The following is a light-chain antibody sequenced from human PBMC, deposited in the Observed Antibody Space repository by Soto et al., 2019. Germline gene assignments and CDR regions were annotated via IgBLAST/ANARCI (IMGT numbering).Light chain of an antibody. J-gene: IGLJ1*01. V-gene: IGLV2-14*02. CDR1: SSDVGSYNL. CDR2: DVS. Sequence: QSVLTQPASVSGSPGQSITISCTGTSSDVGSYNLVSWYQQHPGKAPKLMIYDVSNRPSGVSNRFSGSKSANTASLTISGLQAEDEADYYCSSFRSSSTSYVFGTGTKVTVL. CDR3: SSFRSSSTSYV.